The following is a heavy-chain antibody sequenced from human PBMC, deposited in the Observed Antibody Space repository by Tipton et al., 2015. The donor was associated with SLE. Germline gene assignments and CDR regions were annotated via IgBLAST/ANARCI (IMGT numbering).Heavy chain of an antibody. CDR3: ATLHYYSMGV. V-gene: IGHV3-30*04. J-gene: IGHJ6*02. CDR2: ISYDVSNK. Sequence: SLRLSCAASGFTFSSYAMHWVRQAPGKGLDWVAVISYDVSNKYYADSVKGRFTISRDNSKNTLYLQMNSLRAEDTAVYYCATLHYYSMGVWGQGTTVTVSS. CDR1: GFTFSSYA.